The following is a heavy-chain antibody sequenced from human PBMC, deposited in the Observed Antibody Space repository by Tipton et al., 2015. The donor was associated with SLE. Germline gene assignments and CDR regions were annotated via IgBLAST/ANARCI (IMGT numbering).Heavy chain of an antibody. CDR2: IHERGST. J-gene: IGHJ4*02. Sequence: TLSLTCAVYGGSFSGYYWGWIRQSPGKGLEWIGSIHERGSTFYNPSLQSRVTLSVDTSKNQFSLKLSSVTAADTAVYYCARDPNGGYGSFDYWGLGALVTVSP. CDR1: GGSFSGYY. CDR3: ARDPNGGYGSFDY. D-gene: IGHD7-27*01. V-gene: IGHV4-34*01.